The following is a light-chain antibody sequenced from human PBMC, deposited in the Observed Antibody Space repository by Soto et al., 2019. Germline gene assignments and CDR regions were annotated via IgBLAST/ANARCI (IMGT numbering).Light chain of an antibody. CDR3: QQYNSYSYT. Sequence: DIQLTQSPSTLSASVGDRVTITCRASQSISSWLAWYQQKPGKAPKLLIYKASSFESGVPSRFSGSGSGTEFTLTISILQPDDFASYYCQQYNSYSYTFGQGTKLEIK. J-gene: IGKJ2*01. CDR2: KAS. V-gene: IGKV1-5*03. CDR1: QSISSW.